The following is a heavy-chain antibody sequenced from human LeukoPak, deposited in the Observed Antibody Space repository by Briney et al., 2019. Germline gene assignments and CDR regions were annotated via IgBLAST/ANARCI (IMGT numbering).Heavy chain of an antibody. D-gene: IGHD6-13*01. V-gene: IGHV4-39*01. CDR3: ARLRQHLAPIDY. J-gene: IGHJ4*02. CDR2: IYYSGST. CDR1: GGSISSSTYY. Sequence: SETLSLTCTVSGGSISSSTYYWGWIRLPPGRGLEWIGNIYYSGSTYYNPSLKSRVTISVDTSKNQFSLKLTSVTAADTAVYYCARLRQHLAPIDYWGQGTLVTVSS.